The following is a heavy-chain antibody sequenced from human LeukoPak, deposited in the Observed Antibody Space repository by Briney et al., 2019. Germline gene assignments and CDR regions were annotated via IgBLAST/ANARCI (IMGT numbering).Heavy chain of an antibody. CDR1: GFIFSSFG. CDR3: ARPSRYGGYVQSFDY. D-gene: IGHD5-12*01. CDR2: IWYDGNHE. V-gene: IGHV3-33*01. J-gene: IGHJ4*02. Sequence: GGSLRLSCAASGFIFSSFGMHWVRQAPGKGLEWLAIIWYDGNHEFYADSAKGRFTISRDNSKNTVYLQMNSLRAEDTAVYYCARPSRYGGYVQSFDYWGQGTLVTVSS.